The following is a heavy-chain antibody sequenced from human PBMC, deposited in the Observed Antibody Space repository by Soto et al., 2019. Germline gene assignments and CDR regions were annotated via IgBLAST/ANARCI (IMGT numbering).Heavy chain of an antibody. CDR1: GGTFSSYA. CDR3: ASERGYSYGSRFDY. CDR2: IIPIFGTA. J-gene: IGHJ4*02. V-gene: IGHV1-69*06. D-gene: IGHD5-18*01. Sequence: GASVKVSCKASGGTFSSYAISWVRQAPGQGLEWMGGIIPIFGTANYAQKFQGRVTITADKSTSTAYMELSSLRSEDTAVYYCASERGYSYGSRFDYWGQGTLVTVSS.